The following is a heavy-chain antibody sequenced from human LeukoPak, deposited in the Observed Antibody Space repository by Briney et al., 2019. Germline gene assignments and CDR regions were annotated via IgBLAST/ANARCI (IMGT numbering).Heavy chain of an antibody. CDR3: ARGAYGSGSYGDNWFDP. D-gene: IGHD3-10*01. Sequence: GGSLRLSCAASGLTVSSNYMNWVRQAPGKGLEWVSVIYSGGSTYYADSVKGRFTISRDNSKNTRYLQMNSLRAEDTAVYYCARGAYGSGSYGDNWFDPWGQGTLVTVSS. CDR1: GLTVSSNY. V-gene: IGHV3-66*01. CDR2: IYSGGST. J-gene: IGHJ5*02.